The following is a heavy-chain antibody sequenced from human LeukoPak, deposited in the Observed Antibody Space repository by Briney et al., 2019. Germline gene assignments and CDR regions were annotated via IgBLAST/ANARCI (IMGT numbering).Heavy chain of an antibody. V-gene: IGHV3-30-3*01. CDR3: AKDTTLTGYSIRYYLDY. CDR2: ISYDGSNK. D-gene: IGHD3-9*01. CDR1: GFTFSSYA. J-gene: IGHJ4*02. Sequence: PSGGSLRLSCAASGFTFSSYAMHWVRQAPGKGLEWVAVISYDGSNKYYADSVKGRFTISRDNSKNTLYLQMSSLRDEDTAVYHCAKDTTLTGYSIRYYLDYWGQGTLVTVSS.